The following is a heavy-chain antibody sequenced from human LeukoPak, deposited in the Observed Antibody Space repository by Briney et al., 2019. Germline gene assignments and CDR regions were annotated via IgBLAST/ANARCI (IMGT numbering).Heavy chain of an antibody. D-gene: IGHD2-2*01. Sequence: GGSLRLSCAASGFTLSSDWMSWVRQAPGKGLEWVANIKKDGIEKYYVESVKGRFTISRDNAKNSLYLQMNSLRAEDTDVYYCARGRYSSRSGGYYFDIWGQGTLVTVSS. CDR2: IKKDGIEK. V-gene: IGHV3-7*01. CDR1: GFTLSSDW. J-gene: IGHJ4*02. CDR3: ARGRYSSRSGGYYFDI.